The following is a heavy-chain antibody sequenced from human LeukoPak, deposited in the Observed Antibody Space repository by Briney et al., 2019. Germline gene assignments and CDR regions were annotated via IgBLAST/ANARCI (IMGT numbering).Heavy chain of an antibody. J-gene: IGHJ6*03. V-gene: IGHV3-23*01. CDR1: GFTFSSFA. CDR3: ARGDYMDV. Sequence: GGSLRLSCAASGFTFSSFAMSWVRQAPGMGLEWVSAISGSGTTFYADSVKGRFTISRDNAKNSLYLQMNSLRAEDTAVYYCARGDYMDVWGKGTTVTVSS. CDR2: ISGSGTT.